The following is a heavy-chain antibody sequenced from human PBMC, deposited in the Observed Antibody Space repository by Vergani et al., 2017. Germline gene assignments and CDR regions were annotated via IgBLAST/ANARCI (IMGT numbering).Heavy chain of an antibody. Sequence: QLQLVQSGAEVKKPGSSVKVSCKASGGTFSSYAISWVRQAPGQGLEWMGGIIPIFGTANYAQKFQGRVTITADKSTSTAYMELSSLRSEDTAMYYCASLLGYCSSTSCLGFDPWGQGTLVTVSS. CDR3: ASLLGYCSSTSCLGFDP. J-gene: IGHJ5*02. D-gene: IGHD2-2*01. V-gene: IGHV1-69*06. CDR1: GGTFSSYA. CDR2: IIPIFGTA.